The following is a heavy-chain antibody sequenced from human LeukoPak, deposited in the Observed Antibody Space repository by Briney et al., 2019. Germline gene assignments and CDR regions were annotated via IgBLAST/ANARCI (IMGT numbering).Heavy chain of an antibody. V-gene: IGHV3-74*01. CDR1: GFTFSNYW. CDR2: IGTDGSST. Sequence: GGSLRLSCAASGFTFSNYWMHWVRQVPGKGLVWVSRIGTDGSSTTYADSVTGRFTTSRDNAKNTLYLQMNSLRAEDTALYYCTRVQAGRSGLMDVWGRGTTVTVSS. CDR3: TRVQAGRSGLMDV. J-gene: IGHJ6*02. D-gene: IGHD2-8*02.